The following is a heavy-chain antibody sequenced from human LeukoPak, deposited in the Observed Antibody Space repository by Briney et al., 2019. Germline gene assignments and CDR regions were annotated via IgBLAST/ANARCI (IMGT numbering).Heavy chain of an antibody. V-gene: IGHV3-30*18. J-gene: IGHJ4*02. CDR3: ANLPL. CDR2: IPYDGSNK. CDR1: GFTFSRYG. Sequence: PGRSLRLSCAASGFTFSRYGMHWVRQAPGKGLEWVAVIPYDGSNKYYADSVKGRFTISRDNSKNTLYLQMNSLRPEDAAVYYCANLPLWGQGTLVTVSS.